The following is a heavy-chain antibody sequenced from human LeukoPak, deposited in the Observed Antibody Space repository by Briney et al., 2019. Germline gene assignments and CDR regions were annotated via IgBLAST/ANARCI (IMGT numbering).Heavy chain of an antibody. Sequence: PSETLSLTCTVSGGSISSYYWSWIRQPAGKGLEWIGRIYTSGSTNYNPSLKSRVTLSVDTSKNQFSLKLSSVTAADTAVYYCARSAGRSYHPSARYGMDVWGQGTTVTVSS. D-gene: IGHD3-10*01. CDR3: ARSAGRSYHPSARYGMDV. CDR1: GGSISSYY. J-gene: IGHJ6*02. CDR2: IYTSGST. V-gene: IGHV4-4*07.